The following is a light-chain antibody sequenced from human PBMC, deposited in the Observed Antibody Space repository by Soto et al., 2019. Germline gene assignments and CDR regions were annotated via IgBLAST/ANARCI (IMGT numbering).Light chain of an antibody. Sequence: EIVMTQSPATLSVSPGEGATLSRKASQNVYNNLAWHQQRPGQPPRLLIYDASTRATGISARFSGSGYGTEFTLTISSLQSEEVAVYLCQQCRNWPLTFGGGPNVDIK. V-gene: IGKV3-15*01. J-gene: IGKJ4*01. CDR2: DAS. CDR1: QNVYNN. CDR3: QQCRNWPLT.